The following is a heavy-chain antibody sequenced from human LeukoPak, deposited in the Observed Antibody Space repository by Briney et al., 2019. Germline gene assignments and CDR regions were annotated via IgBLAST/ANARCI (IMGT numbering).Heavy chain of an antibody. CDR2: ISYYGSNK. CDR1: EFTFRSYG. CDR3: ARAYQVELTDHYYQYHGMDV. Sequence: RSGGSLRLFCVASEFTFRSYGIRWVRQAPGKGLEGVADISYYGSNKTYADFVKGRFTISRDNSKTTLDLQMNSLRTEHTAVYYCARAYQVELTDHYYQYHGMDVWGQGTTVTVFS. D-gene: IGHD1-26*01. J-gene: IGHJ6*02. V-gene: IGHV3-30*03.